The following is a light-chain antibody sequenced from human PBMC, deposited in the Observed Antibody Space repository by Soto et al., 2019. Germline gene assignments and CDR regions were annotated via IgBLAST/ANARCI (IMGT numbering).Light chain of an antibody. J-gene: IGLJ1*01. CDR3: SSYTTSNTRQIV. V-gene: IGLV2-14*01. CDR2: DVS. CDR1: SSDVGGYNY. Sequence: QSVLTQPASVSGSPGQSITISCTGTSSDVGGYNYVSWYQQHPGKAPKFMIYDVSNRPSGVSNRFSGSKSGNTASLTISGLLAEDEADYYCSSYTTSNTRQIVFGTGTKLTVL.